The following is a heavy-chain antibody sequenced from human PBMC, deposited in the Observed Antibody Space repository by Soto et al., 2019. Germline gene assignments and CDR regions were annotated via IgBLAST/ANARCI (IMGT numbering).Heavy chain of an antibody. V-gene: IGHV1-2*04. Sequence: ASVKVSCKASGYTFTGYYMHWVRQAPGQGLEWMGWINPNSGGTNYAQKFQGWVTMTRDTSISTAYMELSRLRSDDTAVYYCARDPHGDYAAGDYYYGMDVWGQGTTVTVSS. D-gene: IGHD4-17*01. CDR3: ARDPHGDYAAGDYYYGMDV. CDR2: INPNSGGT. CDR1: GYTFTGYY. J-gene: IGHJ6*02.